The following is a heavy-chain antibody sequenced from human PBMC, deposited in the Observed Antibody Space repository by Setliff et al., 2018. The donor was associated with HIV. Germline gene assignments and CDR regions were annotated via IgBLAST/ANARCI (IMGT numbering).Heavy chain of an antibody. CDR2: INFSGDT. CDR3: ARTPYGEQSHFHY. CDR1: GGSISSTTY. J-gene: IGHJ4*02. D-gene: IGHD4-17*01. Sequence: SETLSLTCTVSGGSISSTTYWGWIRQSPGAGLEWIGNINFSGDTYNNPSLKGRVTISLDSSKNQFSLNLTSVTAADTAVYYCARTPYGEQSHFHYWSQGTLVTVS. V-gene: IGHV4-39*07.